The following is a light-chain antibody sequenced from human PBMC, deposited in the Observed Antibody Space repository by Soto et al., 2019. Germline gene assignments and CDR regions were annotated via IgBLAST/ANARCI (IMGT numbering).Light chain of an antibody. CDR2: EVN. V-gene: IGLV2-23*02. CDR1: DNDIGRYNH. Sequence: QSVLTQPASVSGSPGQSITISCTGSDNDIGRYNHVSWYQHRPGKAPKLILYEVNKRPPGPSYRFSGSKSGNTASLTISGLQTDDEADYFCCSYAGFSSVLFGGGTKVTV. J-gene: IGLJ3*02. CDR3: CSYAGFSSVL.